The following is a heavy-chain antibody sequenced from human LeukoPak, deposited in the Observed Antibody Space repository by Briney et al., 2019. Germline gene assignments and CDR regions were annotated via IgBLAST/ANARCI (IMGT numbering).Heavy chain of an antibody. D-gene: IGHD3-22*01. Sequence: GGSLRLSCAASGFTVSSNYMSWVRQAPGKGLEWVSVIYSGGSTYYADSVKGRFTISRDNSKNTLYLQMNSLRAEDTAVYYCAKGEYYYDSSRGFFDYWGQGTLVTVSS. V-gene: IGHV3-53*01. CDR3: AKGEYYYDSSRGFFDY. CDR1: GFTVSSNY. J-gene: IGHJ4*02. CDR2: IYSGGST.